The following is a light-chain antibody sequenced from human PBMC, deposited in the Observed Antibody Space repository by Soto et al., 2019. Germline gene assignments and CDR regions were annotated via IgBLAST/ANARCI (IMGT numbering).Light chain of an antibody. CDR1: GSDIGTNT. V-gene: IGLV1-44*01. CDR2: SND. J-gene: IGLJ2*01. Sequence: QSVLTQPPSASGTPGQRVTISCSGSGSDIGTNTVNWYQQVPGAAPRLLIYSNDQRPSGVPDRFSGSKSGTSASLAINGLQSEDEADYYCSSYTSSSTRVFGGGTKLTVL. CDR3: SSYTSSSTRV.